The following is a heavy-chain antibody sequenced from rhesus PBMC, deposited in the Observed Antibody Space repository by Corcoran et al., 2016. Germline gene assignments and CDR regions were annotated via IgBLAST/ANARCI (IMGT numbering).Heavy chain of an antibody. CDR2: MRMGGST. CDR3: AREFWGDVH. V-gene: IGHV3-103*01. D-gene: IGHD3-34*01. Sequence: EVQLVESGGGLAKPGGSLRLSCAASGFTFSDYTMHWVRRGPGEGLGAVSAMRMGGSTDSAGSVECRFTISRDNSKNTLSLQMGSLRPEDTAGYYCAREFWGDVHWGQGVLVTVSS. CDR1: GFTFSDYT. J-gene: IGHJ4*01.